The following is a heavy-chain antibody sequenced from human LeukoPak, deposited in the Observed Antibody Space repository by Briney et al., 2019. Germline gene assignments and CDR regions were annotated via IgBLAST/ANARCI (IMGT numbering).Heavy chain of an antibody. D-gene: IGHD6-19*01. Sequence: SETLSLTCTVSGGSMSPYHWGWIRQPPGKGLEWTGYIYYSGSTNYNPSLKSRVTISVDTSKNQFSLKLSSVTAADTAMYYCARAVSGRFDYWGQGTLVTVSS. CDR1: GGSMSPYH. J-gene: IGHJ4*02. CDR3: ARAVSGRFDY. CDR2: IYYSGST. V-gene: IGHV4-59*08.